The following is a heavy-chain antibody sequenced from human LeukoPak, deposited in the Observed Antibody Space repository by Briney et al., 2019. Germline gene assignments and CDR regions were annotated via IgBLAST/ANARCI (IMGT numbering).Heavy chain of an antibody. Sequence: GASVKVSCKASGYTFTSYDINWVRQATGQGLEWMGWMNPNSGNTGYAQKFQGRVTMTRNSPISTAYLELSSLRSEDTAVYYCARGPRYCSGGSCYSGTIRGWGQGTLVTVSS. D-gene: IGHD2-15*01. CDR2: MNPNSGNT. J-gene: IGHJ4*02. CDR1: GYTFTSYD. CDR3: ARGPRYCSGGSCYSGTIRG. V-gene: IGHV1-8*01.